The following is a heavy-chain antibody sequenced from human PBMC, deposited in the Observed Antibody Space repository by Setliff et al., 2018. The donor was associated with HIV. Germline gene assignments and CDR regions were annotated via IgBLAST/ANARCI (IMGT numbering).Heavy chain of an antibody. CDR2: ISSSSNFI. CDR3: ARSRSTRDAFDT. D-gene: IGHD1-1*01. CDR1: GFTFSNAW. V-gene: IGHV3-21*01. Sequence: GGSLRLSCAASGFTFSNAWMSWVRQAPGKGLEWLSSISSSSNFIYYADSVKGRFTISREDAKNSLYLDLNSLRAEDTALYYCARSRSTRDAFDTWGQGTMVTVSS. J-gene: IGHJ3*02.